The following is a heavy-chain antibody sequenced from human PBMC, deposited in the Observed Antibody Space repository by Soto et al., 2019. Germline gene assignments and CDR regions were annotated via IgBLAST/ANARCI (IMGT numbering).Heavy chain of an antibody. Sequence: QVQLVESGGRVVQPGTSLRLSCAASGFIFSSHGMRWVRQAPGKGLELVAAVWYDGGNAYYSDSVKGRFTISRDNSNNTLYLPMNSLRVEDTAIYSCARGGRATGDASDIWGQGTMVTVSS. CDR3: ARGGRATGDASDI. CDR1: GFIFSSHG. V-gene: IGHV3-33*01. D-gene: IGHD5-12*01. J-gene: IGHJ3*02. CDR2: VWYDGGNA.